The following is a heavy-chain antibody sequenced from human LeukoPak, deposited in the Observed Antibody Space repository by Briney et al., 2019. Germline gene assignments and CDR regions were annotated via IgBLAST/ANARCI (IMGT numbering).Heavy chain of an antibody. CDR3: ARDPQWLVHYFDY. J-gene: IGHJ4*02. CDR2: ISSSISYI. V-gene: IGHV3-21*01. CDR1: GVTFSSYS. Sequence: GGSLRLSCAASGVTFSSYSINWVRRAPGKGLEWVSSISSSISYIYYADSVKGRFTISRDNAKNSLYLQMNRLRAEDTAVYYCARDPQWLVHYFDYWGQGTMVTVSS. D-gene: IGHD6-19*01.